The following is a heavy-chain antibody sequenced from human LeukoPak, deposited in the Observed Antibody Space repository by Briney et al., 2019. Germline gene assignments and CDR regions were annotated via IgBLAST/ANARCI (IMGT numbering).Heavy chain of an antibody. Sequence: GGSLRLSCAASGFTVSSNYMSWVRQAPGKGLEWVSVIYSGGSTYYADSVKGRFTISRDNSKNTLYLQMNSLRAEDTAVYYCAKNRGYTYGTDPLDYWGQGTLVTVSS. CDR2: IYSGGST. J-gene: IGHJ4*02. CDR3: AKNRGYTYGTDPLDY. CDR1: GFTVSSNY. V-gene: IGHV3-53*05. D-gene: IGHD5-18*01.